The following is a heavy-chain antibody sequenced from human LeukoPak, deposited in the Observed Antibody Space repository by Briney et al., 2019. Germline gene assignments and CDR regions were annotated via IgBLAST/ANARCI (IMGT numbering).Heavy chain of an antibody. Sequence: PGGSLRLSCAASGFSFSSYEMSWVRQAPGKGLEWVSWISGSTSIIHYADSVKGRFTISRDNAKNSLYLQMNSLKDEDTAVYYCARGWGADWGQGTLVTVSS. CDR3: ARGWGAD. J-gene: IGHJ4*02. CDR2: ISGSTSII. CDR1: GFSFSSYE. D-gene: IGHD3-16*01. V-gene: IGHV3-48*03.